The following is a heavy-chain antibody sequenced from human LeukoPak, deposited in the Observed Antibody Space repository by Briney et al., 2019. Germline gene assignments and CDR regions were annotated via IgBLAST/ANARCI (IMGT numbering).Heavy chain of an antibody. CDR3: ARSGGTYYEDY. Sequence: ASVKVSCKASGYTFTTYGISWVRQAPGQGLEWMGWISGYNGNTNYAQKLQGRVTVTIDTSTSTAYMELRSLRSDDTAVYYCARSGGTYYEDYWGQGTLVTVSS. CDR2: ISGYNGNT. V-gene: IGHV1-18*01. CDR1: GYTFTTYG. D-gene: IGHD1-26*01. J-gene: IGHJ4*02.